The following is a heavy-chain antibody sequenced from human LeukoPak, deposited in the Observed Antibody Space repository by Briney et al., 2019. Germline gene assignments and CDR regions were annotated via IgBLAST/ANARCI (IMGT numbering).Heavy chain of an antibody. CDR1: GFTFSSYS. J-gene: IGHJ6*03. Sequence: GGSLRLSCAASGFTFSSYSMNWVRQAPGKGLEWVSSISSSSSYIYYADSVKGRFTISRDNVKNSLYLQMNSLRAEDTAVYYCARYCSSTSCSSYYYYMDVWGKGTTVTVSS. V-gene: IGHV3-21*01. D-gene: IGHD2-2*01. CDR3: ARYCSSTSCSSYYYYMDV. CDR2: ISSSSSYI.